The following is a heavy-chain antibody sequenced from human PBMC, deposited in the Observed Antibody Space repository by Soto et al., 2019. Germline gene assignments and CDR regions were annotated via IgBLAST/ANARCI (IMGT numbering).Heavy chain of an antibody. Sequence: ASVKVSCKASGYTLTELSMHWVRQAPGKGLEWMGGFDPEDGETIYAQKFQGRVTMTEDTSTDTAYMELSSLRSEDTAVYYCATCISPAGTHNWFDPWGQGTLVTVSS. J-gene: IGHJ5*02. V-gene: IGHV1-24*01. CDR1: GYTLTELS. CDR3: ATCISPAGTHNWFDP. CDR2: FDPEDGET. D-gene: IGHD6-13*01.